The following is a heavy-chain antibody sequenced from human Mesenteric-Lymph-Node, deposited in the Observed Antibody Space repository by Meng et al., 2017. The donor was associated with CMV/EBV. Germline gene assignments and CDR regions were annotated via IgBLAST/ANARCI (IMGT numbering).Heavy chain of an antibody. Sequence: SCQASGYPFPPHLIPWVRPAPGQGLGWMGRINPNSCGTNYSPKFQGRLTLTRGTSLSTAYMELGRLRSDDTAVYFFARGSDRGGIDYWGQGTLVTVSS. CDR1: GYPFPPHL. CDR3: ARGSDRGGIDY. D-gene: IGHD3-10*01. CDR2: INPNSCGT. J-gene: IGHJ4*02. V-gene: IGHV1-2*06.